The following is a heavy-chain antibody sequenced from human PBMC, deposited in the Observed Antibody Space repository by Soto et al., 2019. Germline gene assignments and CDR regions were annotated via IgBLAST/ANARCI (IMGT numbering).Heavy chain of an antibody. CDR3: ARAVTIFGVVRTYYYYGMDV. J-gene: IGHJ6*02. CDR2: MNPNSGNT. D-gene: IGHD3-3*01. Sequence: GASVKVSCKASGYTFTSYDINWVRQATGQGLEWMGWMNPNSGNTGYAQKFQGRVTMTRNTSISTAYMELSSLRSEDTAVYYCARAVTIFGVVRTYYYYGMDVWGQGTTVTVPS. V-gene: IGHV1-8*01. CDR1: GYTFTSYD.